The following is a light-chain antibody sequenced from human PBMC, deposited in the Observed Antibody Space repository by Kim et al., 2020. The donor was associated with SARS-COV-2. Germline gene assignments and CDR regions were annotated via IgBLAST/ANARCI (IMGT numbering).Light chain of an antibody. J-gene: IGKJ2*01. CDR2: DTS. CDR3: QLYDNLPPT. CDR1: QDISNY. Sequence: SASVGDSVTITCQASQDISNYLKWYQQKPGNAPKLVIYDTSNLKTGVPSRFSRSRSGTYFSFNISSLQPEDITTYFCQLYDNLPPTFGQGTKLEI. V-gene: IGKV1-33*01.